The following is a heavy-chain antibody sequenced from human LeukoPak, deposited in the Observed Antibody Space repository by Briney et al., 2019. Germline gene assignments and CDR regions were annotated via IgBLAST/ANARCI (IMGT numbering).Heavy chain of an antibody. V-gene: IGHV3-23*01. CDR2: ISGSGGST. Sequence: GGSLRLSCAASGFTFSSYAMSWVRQAPGKGLEWVSAISGSGGSTYYADSVKRRFTISRDNSKNTLYLQMNSLRAEDTAVYYCAKEAEVGYCSGGSCYWIGDFFDYWGQGTLVTVSS. CDR1: GFTFSSYA. J-gene: IGHJ4*02. CDR3: AKEAEVGYCSGGSCYWIGDFFDY. D-gene: IGHD2-15*01.